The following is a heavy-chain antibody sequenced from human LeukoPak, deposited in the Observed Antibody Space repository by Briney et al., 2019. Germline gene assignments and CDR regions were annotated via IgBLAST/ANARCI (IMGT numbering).Heavy chain of an antibody. CDR1: GFTFSSYG. CDR3: AREGTSNGSSHYFDY. V-gene: IGHV3-30*03. J-gene: IGHJ4*02. Sequence: PGGSLRLSCAASGFTFSSYGMHWVRQAPGKGLEWVAVISYDGSNKYYADSVKGRFTISRDNSKNTLYLQMNSLRAEDTAVYYCAREGTSNGSSHYFDYWGQGTLVTVSS. D-gene: IGHD6-19*01. CDR2: ISYDGSNK.